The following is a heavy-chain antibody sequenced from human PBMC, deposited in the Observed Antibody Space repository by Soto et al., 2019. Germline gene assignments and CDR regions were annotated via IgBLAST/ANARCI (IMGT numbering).Heavy chain of an antibody. V-gene: IGHV3-11*05. CDR1: GFTFSDYY. J-gene: IGHJ4*02. CDR2: ISVSSSYA. Sequence: QVQLLESGGGLVKPGGSLRLSCAASGFTFSDYYMSWIRQAPGKGLECVAYISVSSSYANYADSVEGRFTISRDNAKNSLFLQMNSLRAEDPAVYYCARGVRYYSSEKPANFDYWGQGARVTVSS. D-gene: IGHD3-10*01. CDR3: ARGVRYYSSEKPANFDY.